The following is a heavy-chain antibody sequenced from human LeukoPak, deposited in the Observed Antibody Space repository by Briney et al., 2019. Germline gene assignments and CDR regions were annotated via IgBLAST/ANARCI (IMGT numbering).Heavy chain of an antibody. CDR3: ALEYSGSYYGSGYYYYMDV. J-gene: IGHJ6*03. V-gene: IGHV1-2*02. D-gene: IGHD1-26*01. CDR1: GYTFTGYC. Sequence: GASVKVSCKASGYTFTGYCMHWVRQAPGQGLEWMGWINPNSGGTNYAQKFQGRVTMTRDTSISTAYMELSRLRSDDTAVYYCALEYSGSYYGSGYYYYMDVWGKGTTVTVSS. CDR2: INPNSGGT.